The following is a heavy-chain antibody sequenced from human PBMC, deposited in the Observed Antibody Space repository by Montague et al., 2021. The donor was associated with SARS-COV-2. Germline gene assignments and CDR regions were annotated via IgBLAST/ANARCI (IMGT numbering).Heavy chain of an antibody. CDR1: GFTFSSYA. V-gene: IGHV3-30-3*01. Sequence: SLRLSCAASGFTFSSYAMHWVRQAPGKGLEWVAVISYDGSNKYYADSVKGRFTISRDNSKNTLYLQMNSLRAEDTAVYYCAREYYDILTGYLAHYYYYGIDVWGQGTTVTVSS. D-gene: IGHD3-9*01. CDR2: ISYDGSNK. CDR3: AREYYDILTGYLAHYYYYGIDV. J-gene: IGHJ6*02.